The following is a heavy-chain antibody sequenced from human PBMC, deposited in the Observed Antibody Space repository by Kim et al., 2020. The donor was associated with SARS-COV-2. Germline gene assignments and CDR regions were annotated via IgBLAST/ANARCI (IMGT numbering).Heavy chain of an antibody. V-gene: IGHV3-21*01. Sequence: GGSLRLSCAASGFTFSSYSMNWVRQAPGKGLEWVSSISSSSSYIYYADSVKGRFTISRDNAKNSLYLQMNSLRAEDTAVYYCARDRFVPADIQRYYYYGMDVWGQGTTVTVSS. CDR3: ARDRFVPADIQRYYYYGMDV. CDR2: ISSSSSYI. D-gene: IGHD2-2*01. CDR1: GFTFSSYS. J-gene: IGHJ6*02.